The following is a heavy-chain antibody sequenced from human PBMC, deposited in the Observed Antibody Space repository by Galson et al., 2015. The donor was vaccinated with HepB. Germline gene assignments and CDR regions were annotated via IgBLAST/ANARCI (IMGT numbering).Heavy chain of an antibody. V-gene: IGHV5-51*01. CDR2: IYPGDSDT. J-gene: IGHJ6*02. CDR1: GYSFTSYW. Sequence: QSGAEVKKPGESLKISCKGSGYSFTSYWIGWVRQMPGKGLEWMGIIYPGDSDTRYSPSFQGQVTISADKSISTAYLQWSSLKASDTAMYYCARQQRTVMGVYYYYGMDVWGQGTTVTVSS. D-gene: IGHD4-17*01. CDR3: ARQQRTVMGVYYYYGMDV.